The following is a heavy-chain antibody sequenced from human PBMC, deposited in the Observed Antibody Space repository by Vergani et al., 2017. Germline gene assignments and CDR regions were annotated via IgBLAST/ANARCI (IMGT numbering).Heavy chain of an antibody. D-gene: IGHD4-17*01. CDR3: AKDGRENSDYGYFDY. V-gene: IGHV3-30*02. CDR1: GFSFNTYG. CDR2: IGYDGRIK. J-gene: IGHJ4*02. Sequence: QVQLVVTGGGVVQPGGSLRLYCATSGFSFNTYGAHWVRQAPGKGLEWVAFIGYDGRIKYNVDSVKGRFTISRDTSKKTLSLQMRSLRADDTAVYYCAKDGRENSDYGYFDYGGQGTLVTVS.